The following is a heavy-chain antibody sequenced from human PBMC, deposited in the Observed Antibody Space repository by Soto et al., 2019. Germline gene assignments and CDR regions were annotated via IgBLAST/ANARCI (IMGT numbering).Heavy chain of an antibody. Sequence: SPTLSLTCAISGDSVSSNSAAWNWIRQSPSRGLEWLGRTYYRSKWYNDYAVSVKSRITINPDTSKNQFSLQLNSVTPEDTAVYYCARVGYCSGCSCSVNDAFAIRGQGTMVTGSS. J-gene: IGHJ3*02. V-gene: IGHV6-1*01. CDR1: GDSVSSNSAA. D-gene: IGHD2-15*01. CDR3: ARVGYCSGCSCSVNDAFAI. CDR2: TYYRSKWYN.